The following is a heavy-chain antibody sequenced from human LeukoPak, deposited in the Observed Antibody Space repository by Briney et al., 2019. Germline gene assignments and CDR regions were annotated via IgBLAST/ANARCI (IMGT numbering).Heavy chain of an antibody. J-gene: IGHJ5*02. CDR3: ARAWDFDIVVVPWFDP. CDR2: IIPIFGTA. D-gene: IGHD2-2*01. CDR1: GGTFSSYA. V-gene: IGHV1-69*13. Sequence: ASVKVSCKASGGTFSSYAISWVRQASGQGLEWMGGIIPIFGTANYAQKFQGRVTITADESTSTAYMELSSLRSEDTAVYYCARAWDFDIVVVPWFDPWGQGTLVTVSS.